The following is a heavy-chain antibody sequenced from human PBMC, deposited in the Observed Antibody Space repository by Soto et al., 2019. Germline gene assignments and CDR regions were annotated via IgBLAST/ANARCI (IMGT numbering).Heavy chain of an antibody. CDR3: ARVGSDDSSGYYPNDAFDI. D-gene: IGHD3-22*01. CDR1: GGSISSYY. CDR2: IYTSGST. V-gene: IGHV4-4*07. Sequence: SETLSLTCTVSGGSISSYYWSWIRQPAGKGLEWIGRIYTSGSTNYNPSLKSRVTMSVDTSKNQFSLKLSSVTAADTAVYYCARVGSDDSSGYYPNDAFDIWGQGTMVTVSS. J-gene: IGHJ3*02.